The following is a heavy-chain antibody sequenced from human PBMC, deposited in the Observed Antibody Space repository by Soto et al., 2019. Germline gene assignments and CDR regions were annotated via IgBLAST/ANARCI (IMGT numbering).Heavy chain of an antibody. J-gene: IGHJ4*02. CDR1: GGSMNNYY. Sequence: SETLSLTCTVSGGSMNNYYWSWIRQAPGKGLQYIGYISYSGSTNYNPSLKSRVTISVDTSKNQISLKLTSVTAADTAVYYCERARCSGGSCYSDYWGQGTLVTVSS. CDR2: ISYSGST. V-gene: IGHV4-59*01. D-gene: IGHD2-15*01. CDR3: ERARCSGGSCYSDY.